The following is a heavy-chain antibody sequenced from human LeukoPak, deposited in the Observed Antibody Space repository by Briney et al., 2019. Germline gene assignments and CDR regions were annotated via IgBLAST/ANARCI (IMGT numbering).Heavy chain of an antibody. J-gene: IGHJ4*02. CDR1: GFTLTTYE. D-gene: IGHD3-22*01. V-gene: IGHV3-48*02. CDR2: ISSGSSPI. CDR3: ARGRGQNYFDSSGPKYSFDY. Sequence: GGSLRLSCAASGFTLTTYEMNWVRQAPGKGLEWVSYISSGSSPIYYADSVKGRFTVSRDNAKNSLYLQMNSLRDEGTAVYYCARGRGQNYFDSSGPKYSFDYWGQGTLVTVSS.